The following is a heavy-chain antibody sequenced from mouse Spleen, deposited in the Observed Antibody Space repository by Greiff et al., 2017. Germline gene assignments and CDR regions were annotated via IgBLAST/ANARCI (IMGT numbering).Heavy chain of an antibody. J-gene: IGHJ4*01. CDR3: ARGNYDYPMDY. V-gene: IGHV5-9-3*01. CDR2: ISSGGSYT. D-gene: IGHD2-4*01. Sequence: EVQLVESGGGLVKPGGSLKLSCAASGFTFSSYAMSWVRQTPEKRLEWVATISSGGSYTYYPDSVKGRFTISRDNAKNTLYLQMSSLKSEDTAMYYCARGNYDYPMDYWGQGTSVTVSS. CDR1: GFTFSSYA.